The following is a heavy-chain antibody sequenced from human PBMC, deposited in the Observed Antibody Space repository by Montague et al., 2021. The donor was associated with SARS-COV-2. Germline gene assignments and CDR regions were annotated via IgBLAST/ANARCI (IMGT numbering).Heavy chain of an antibody. D-gene: IGHD2-15*01. Sequence: SVKVSCKASGYTFTNYDINWVRQAPGQGLEWMGWMNPNNDNRGYTQKFEGRVTMTRNTSMRTAYMELSSLRSEDTAVYYCARAEYCSGGSCGYYYYGMDVWGQGTSVTVSS. CDR2: MNPNNDNR. V-gene: IGHV1-8*01. J-gene: IGHJ6*02. CDR1: GYTFTNYD. CDR3: ARAEYCSGGSCGYYYYGMDV.